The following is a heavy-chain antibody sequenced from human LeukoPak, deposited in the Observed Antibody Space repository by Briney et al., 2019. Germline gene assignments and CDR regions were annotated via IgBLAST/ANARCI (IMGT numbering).Heavy chain of an antibody. V-gene: IGHV3-7*01. CDR3: AREGGVGATTRYYFDY. CDR1: GFTFSSYW. Sequence: GGSLRLSCAASGFTFSSYWMSWVRQAPGKGLEWVANIKQDGSEKYYVDSVKGRFTISRDNSKNTLYLQMNSLRAEDTAVYYCAREGGVGATTRYYFDYWGQGTLVTVSS. J-gene: IGHJ4*02. D-gene: IGHD1-26*01. CDR2: IKQDGSEK.